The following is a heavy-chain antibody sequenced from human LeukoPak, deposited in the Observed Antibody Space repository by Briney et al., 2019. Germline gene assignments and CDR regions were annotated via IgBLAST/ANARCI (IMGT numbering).Heavy chain of an antibody. Sequence: PSETLSLTCTVSGGSISSSSYYWGWIRQPPGKGLEWIGSIYHSGSTYYNPSLKSRVTISVDTSKNQFSLKLSSVTAADTAVYYCARGRDGYNFDAFDIWGQGTMVTVSS. CDR2: IYHSGST. CDR3: ARGRDGYNFDAFDI. D-gene: IGHD5-24*01. J-gene: IGHJ3*02. CDR1: GGSISSSSYY. V-gene: IGHV4-39*07.